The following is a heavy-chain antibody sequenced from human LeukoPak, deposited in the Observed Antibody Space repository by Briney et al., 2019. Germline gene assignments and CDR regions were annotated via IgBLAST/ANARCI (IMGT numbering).Heavy chain of an antibody. D-gene: IGHD3-10*01. CDR3: ARGARYYGSDDAFDI. V-gene: IGHV3-7*03. J-gene: IGHJ3*02. CDR2: IKQDGSEK. Sequence: GGSLRLSCAASGFTFSSYWMSWVRQAPGKGLEWVANIKQDGSEKYYVDSVKGRFTISRGNAKNSLYLQMNSLRAEDTAVYYCARGARYYGSDDAFDIWGQGTMVTVSS. CDR1: GFTFSSYW.